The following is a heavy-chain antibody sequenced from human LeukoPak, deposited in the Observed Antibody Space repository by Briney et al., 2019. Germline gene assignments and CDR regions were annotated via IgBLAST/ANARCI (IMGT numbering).Heavy chain of an antibody. V-gene: IGHV4-59*01. J-gene: IGHJ4*02. CDR1: GGSFSSYY. Sequence: PSETLSLTCAVYGGSFSSYYWSWIRQPPGKGLEWIGYIYYSGSTNYNPSLKSRVTISVDTSKNQFSLKLSSVTAADTAVYYCARDRYDSSGYYHSPAGFDYWGQGTLVTVSS. D-gene: IGHD3-22*01. CDR3: ARDRYDSSGYYHSPAGFDY. CDR2: IYYSGST.